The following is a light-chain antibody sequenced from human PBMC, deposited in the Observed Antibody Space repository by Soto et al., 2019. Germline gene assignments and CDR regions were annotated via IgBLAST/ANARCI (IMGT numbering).Light chain of an antibody. V-gene: IGLV3-1*01. Sequence: SYELTQPPSVSVSPGQTVSITCSGNKLGDKYACWYQQKPGQSPVLVIYHDTERPSGIPERFSGSNSGNTATLTISGTQAMDEADYYCQAWDTITAIFGGGTKLTVL. J-gene: IGLJ2*01. CDR2: HDT. CDR3: QAWDTITAI. CDR1: KLGDKY.